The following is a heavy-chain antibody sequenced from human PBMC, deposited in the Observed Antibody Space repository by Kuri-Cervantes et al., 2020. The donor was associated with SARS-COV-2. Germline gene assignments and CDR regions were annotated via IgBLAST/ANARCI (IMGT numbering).Heavy chain of an antibody. Sequence: GGSLRLSCAASGFTFSSYWMHWVRQAPGMGLVWVSRINNDGSSTSYADFVKGRVTISRDNAKNTAYLQIHSRRADDTAVYYCVRHDSLKSWGQGTLVTVSS. CDR1: GFTFSSYW. CDR2: INNDGSST. J-gene: IGHJ5*02. V-gene: IGHV3-74*01. D-gene: IGHD3-3*01. CDR3: VRHDSLKS.